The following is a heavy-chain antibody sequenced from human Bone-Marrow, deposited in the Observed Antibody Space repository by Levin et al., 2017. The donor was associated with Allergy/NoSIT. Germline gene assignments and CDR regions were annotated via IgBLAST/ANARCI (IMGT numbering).Heavy chain of an antibody. CDR2: IDPSDSYT. Sequence: ASVKVSCKGSGYSFTSYWISWVRQMPGKGLEWMGRIDPSDSYTNYSPSFQGHVTISADKSISTAYLQWSSLKASDTAMYYCARRPYCSGGSCYADYWGQGTLVTVSS. CDR3: ARRPYCSGGSCYADY. J-gene: IGHJ4*02. D-gene: IGHD2-15*01. V-gene: IGHV5-10-1*01. CDR1: GYSFTSYW.